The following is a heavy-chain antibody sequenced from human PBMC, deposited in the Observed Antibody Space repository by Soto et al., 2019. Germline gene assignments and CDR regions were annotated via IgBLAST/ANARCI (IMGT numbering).Heavy chain of an antibody. CDR3: ARDREEYCSGGRCWGGMDV. CDR2: IWYDGSNK. J-gene: IGHJ6*02. CDR1: GFTFSSYG. Sequence: QVQLVESGGGVVQPGRSLRLSCAASGFTFSSYGMHWVRQAPGKGLEWVAVIWYDGSNKYYADSVKGRFTISRDNSKNTLYLKMNSVRAEETAVYYCARDREEYCSGGRCWGGMDVWGQGTTVTVSS. V-gene: IGHV3-33*01. D-gene: IGHD2-15*01.